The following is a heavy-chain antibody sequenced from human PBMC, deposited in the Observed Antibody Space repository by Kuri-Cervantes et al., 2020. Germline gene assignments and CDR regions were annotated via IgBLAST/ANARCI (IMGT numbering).Heavy chain of an antibody. D-gene: IGHD6-13*01. V-gene: IGHV4-59*12. CDR3: ARDGSSWYHWFDP. J-gene: IGHJ5*02. CDR2: IYYSGST. Sequence: SETLSLTCTVSGGSISSYYWGWIRQPPGKGLEWIGYIYYSGSTNCNPSLKSRVTISVDTSKNQFSLKLSSVTAADTAVYYCARDGSSWYHWFDPWGQGTLVTVSS. CDR1: GGSISSYY.